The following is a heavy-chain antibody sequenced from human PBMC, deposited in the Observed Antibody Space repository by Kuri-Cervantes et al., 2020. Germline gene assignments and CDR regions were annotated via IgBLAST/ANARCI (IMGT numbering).Heavy chain of an antibody. Sequence: GESLKISCAASGFTFSSYAMSWVRQAPGKGLEWVSAISGSGGSTYYADSVKGRFTISRDNSKNTLYLQMNSLRAEDTAVYYCARMRGYYYFDYWGQGTLVTVSS. CDR3: ARMRGYYYFDY. CDR2: ISGSGGST. CDR1: GFTFSSYA. J-gene: IGHJ4*02. D-gene: IGHD3-3*01. V-gene: IGHV3-23*01.